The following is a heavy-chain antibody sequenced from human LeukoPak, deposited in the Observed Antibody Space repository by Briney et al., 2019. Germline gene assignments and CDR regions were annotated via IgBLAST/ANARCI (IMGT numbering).Heavy chain of an antibody. D-gene: IGHD3-3*01. Sequence: ASVKVSRKASGGTFSSYAISWVRQAPGQGLEWMGWISAYNGNTEYAQKFQGRVTMTIDTFANTAYMALRSLRSDDTAVYYCARDPKTSNSFWRGYSGFDYWGQGALVTVSS. J-gene: IGHJ4*02. CDR3: ARDPKTSNSFWRGYSGFDY. V-gene: IGHV1-18*01. CDR2: ISAYNGNT. CDR1: GGTFSSYA.